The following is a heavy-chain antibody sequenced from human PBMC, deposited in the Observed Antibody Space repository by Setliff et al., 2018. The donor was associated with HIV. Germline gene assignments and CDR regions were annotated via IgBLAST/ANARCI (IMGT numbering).Heavy chain of an antibody. V-gene: IGHV1-46*01. CDR2: INPSGGST. CDR1: GYTFTNSY. D-gene: IGHD6-6*01. J-gene: IGHJ1*01. CDR3: ARDPAPSSSASYFQH. Sequence: ASVKVSCKASGYTFTNSYIHWVRQAPGQGLEWMGEINPSGGSTTYAEKFQGRATLTRDTSTSTVYMELSSVRFDDTAVYYCARDPAPSSSASYFQHWGQGTPVTVSS.